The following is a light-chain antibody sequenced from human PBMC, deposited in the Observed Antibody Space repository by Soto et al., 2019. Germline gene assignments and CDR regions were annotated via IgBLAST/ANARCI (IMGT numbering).Light chain of an antibody. Sequence: DNQLTQSPSFLSASVGDGVTIACRASQGITNYLAWYQQKPGKAPELLIHSASTLEVGVPARFSGSGSGTEFTLTISSLQPEDLATYYCQQVNSVPFTFGPGTKVDIK. CDR2: SAS. CDR1: QGITNY. CDR3: QQVNSVPFT. J-gene: IGKJ3*01. V-gene: IGKV1-9*01.